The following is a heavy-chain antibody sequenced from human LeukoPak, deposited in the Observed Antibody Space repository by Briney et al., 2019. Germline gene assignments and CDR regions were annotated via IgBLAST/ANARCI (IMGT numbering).Heavy chain of an antibody. CDR3: ASSFYDLLVYFDY. D-gene: IGHD5/OR15-5a*01. J-gene: IGHJ4*02. Sequence: ASVKVSCKAPGYTFTSYYMHWVRQAPGQGLEWMGKINPSDGSTRYAQKFQGRVTMTRDMSTSTVYMELSSLRSEDTAVYYCASSFYDLLVYFDYWGQGTLVTVSS. V-gene: IGHV1-46*01. CDR2: INPSDGST. CDR1: GYTFTSYY.